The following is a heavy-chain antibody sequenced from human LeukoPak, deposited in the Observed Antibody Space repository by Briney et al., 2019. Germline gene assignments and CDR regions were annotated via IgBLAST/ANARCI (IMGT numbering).Heavy chain of an antibody. CDR2: ISVGSDVI. Sequence: GGSLRLSCAASGLTFKNYAMTWVRQAPGKGLEWVSAISVGSDVIYYADSVKGRFAISRDNSKHTVYLQMDSLRAEDTAVYYCAKSHVSTATGTGRYFDYWGQGTLVTVSS. J-gene: IGHJ4*02. CDR3: AKSHVSTATGTGRYFDY. D-gene: IGHD3-9*01. CDR1: GLTFKNYA. V-gene: IGHV3-23*01.